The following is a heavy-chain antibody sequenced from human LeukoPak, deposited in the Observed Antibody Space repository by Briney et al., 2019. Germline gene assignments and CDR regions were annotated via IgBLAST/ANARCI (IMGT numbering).Heavy chain of an antibody. V-gene: IGHV3-11*01. CDR3: ARDEYCSGGSRYPEVGYGMDV. CDR1: GFTFSDYY. Sequence: PGGSLRLSCSASGFTFSDYYMSWIRQAPGKGLEWVSYISSSGSTIYYADSVKGRFTISRDNAKNSLYLQMNSLRAEDTAVYYCARDEYCSGGSRYPEVGYGMDVWGQGTTVTVSS. D-gene: IGHD2-15*01. CDR2: ISSSGSTI. J-gene: IGHJ6*02.